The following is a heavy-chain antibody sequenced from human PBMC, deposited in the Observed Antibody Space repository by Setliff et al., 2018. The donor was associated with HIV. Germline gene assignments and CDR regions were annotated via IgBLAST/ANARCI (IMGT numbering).Heavy chain of an antibody. CDR2: IYVNGKA. V-gene: IGHV4-4*07. CDR3: AREGGLDYYDSSGHYSY. Sequence: SETLSLTCNISGASMNSYYWSWVRQSAGQELEWIGRIYVNGKANYNPSLKSRVTMSVGKSKSQFSLRLRSVTAADTAVYYCAREGGLDYYDSSGHYSYWGQGTLVTVSS. J-gene: IGHJ4*02. D-gene: IGHD3-22*01. CDR1: GASMNSYY.